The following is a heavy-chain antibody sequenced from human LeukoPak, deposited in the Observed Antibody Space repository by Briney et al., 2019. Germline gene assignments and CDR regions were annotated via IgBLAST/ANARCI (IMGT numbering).Heavy chain of an antibody. J-gene: IGHJ5*01. Sequence: SETLSLTCTVSGGSISTYYWSWIRQPPGKGLEWIGYIYYSGSTNYNPSLKSRVTISVDTSKNQFSLKLTSATAADTAVYYCARKGGYSSGGFHSWGQGALATVSS. CDR1: GGSISTYY. CDR2: IYYSGST. CDR3: ARKGGYSSGGFHS. D-gene: IGHD5-18*01. V-gene: IGHV4-59*08.